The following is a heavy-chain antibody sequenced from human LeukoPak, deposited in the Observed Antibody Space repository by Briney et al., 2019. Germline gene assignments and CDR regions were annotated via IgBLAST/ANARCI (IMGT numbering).Heavy chain of an antibody. Sequence: GGSLRLSCVGSGFIFSDYNMNWVRQAPGKGLEWVSDISGSGRATSYADSVKGRFTMSRDNSKNTVYLQMNSLRAEDTAVYYCLKEIGAARYYDFWSGRDWAQGTLVTVSS. J-gene: IGHJ4*02. D-gene: IGHD3-3*01. CDR3: LKEIGAARYYDFWSGRD. V-gene: IGHV3-23*01. CDR1: GFIFSDYN. CDR2: ISGSGRAT.